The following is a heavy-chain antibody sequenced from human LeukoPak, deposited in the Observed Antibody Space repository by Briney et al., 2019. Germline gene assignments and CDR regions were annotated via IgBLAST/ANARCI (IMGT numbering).Heavy chain of an antibody. CDR1: GGSFSGYY. CDR3: ARNYYYYMDV. CDR2: INHSGST. V-gene: IGHV4-34*01. Sequence: SETLSLTCAVYGGSFSGYYWSWIRQPPGKGLEWIGEINHSGSTNYNPSLKSRVTISVDTSKNQFSLKLSSVTAADTAVYYCARNYYYYMDVWGQGTTVTVSS. J-gene: IGHJ6*03.